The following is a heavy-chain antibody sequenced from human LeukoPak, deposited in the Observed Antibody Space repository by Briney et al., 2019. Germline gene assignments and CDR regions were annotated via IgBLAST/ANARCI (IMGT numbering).Heavy chain of an antibody. J-gene: IGHJ4*02. CDR1: GGSISSGGYY. D-gene: IGHD4-23*01. CDR3: ARSLSVVTPEYYFDY. CDR2: IYYSGST. Sequence: SQTLSLTCTVSGGSISSGGYYWSWIRQHPGKGLEWIGYIYYSGSTYYNPSLKSRVTISVDTSKNQFSLKLSSVTAADTAVCYCARSLSVVTPEYYFDYWGQGTLVTVSS. V-gene: IGHV4-31*03.